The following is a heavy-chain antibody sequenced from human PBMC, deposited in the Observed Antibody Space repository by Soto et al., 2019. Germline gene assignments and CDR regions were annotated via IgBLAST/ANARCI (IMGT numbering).Heavy chain of an antibody. D-gene: IGHD1-1*01. Sequence: EVHLVESGGGLAQPGRSLRLSCAASGFKFDEYDMHWVLQAPGKGLERVSGINWNSGSSGYADSVKGRFTISRDNAKNSLYVQLNSLRIEDTAVYVWAREKNDDTEETPAFDVCGHGTMVTVSS. CDR3: AREKNDDTEETPAFDV. V-gene: IGHV3-9*01. CDR1: GFKFDEYD. CDR2: INWNSGSS. J-gene: IGHJ3*01.